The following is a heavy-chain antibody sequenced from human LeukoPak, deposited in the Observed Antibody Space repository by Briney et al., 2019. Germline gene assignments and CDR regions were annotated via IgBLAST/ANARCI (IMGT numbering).Heavy chain of an antibody. CDR1: GYTLTELS. CDR2: INPSGGST. CDR3: ARAYDSSGLDGFDI. J-gene: IGHJ3*02. D-gene: IGHD3-22*01. Sequence: ASVKVSCKVSGYTLTELSMHWARQAPGQGLEWMGIINPSGGSTTYAQKFQGRVTMTRDTSTSTACMELSSLRSEDTAVHYCARAYDSSGLDGFDIWGQGTMVTVSS. V-gene: IGHV1-46*01.